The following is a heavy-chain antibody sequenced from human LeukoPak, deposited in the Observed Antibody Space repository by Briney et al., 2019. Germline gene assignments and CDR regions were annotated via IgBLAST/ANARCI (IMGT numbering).Heavy chain of an antibody. CDR3: ASEMKAYYYDSSGYQLGDDAFDI. CDR1: GGTFSSYA. D-gene: IGHD3-22*01. V-gene: IGHV1-69*04. CDR2: IIPILGIA. J-gene: IGHJ3*02. Sequence: ASVKVSCKASGGTFSSYAISWVRQAPGQGLEWMGRIIPILGIANYAQKFQGRVTITADKSTSTAYMELSSLRSEDTAVYYRASEMKAYYYDSSGYQLGDDAFDIWGQGTMVTVSS.